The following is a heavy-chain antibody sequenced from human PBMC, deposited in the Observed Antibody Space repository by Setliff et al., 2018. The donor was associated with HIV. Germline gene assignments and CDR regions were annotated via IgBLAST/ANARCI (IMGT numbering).Heavy chain of an antibody. CDR1: GGIFSTSS. CDR3: ARGVRVTVVQRGSSFDY. J-gene: IGHJ4*02. D-gene: IGHD2-21*02. Sequence: SVKVSCKSSGGIFSTSSINWVRQAPGQGLEWMGGFNPIFTTPDYAQKFQDRVTMTADESTSTAYMELRVLTSEDTAVYFCARGVRVTVVQRGSSFDYWGQGTLVTVSS. CDR2: FNPIFTTP. V-gene: IGHV1-69*13.